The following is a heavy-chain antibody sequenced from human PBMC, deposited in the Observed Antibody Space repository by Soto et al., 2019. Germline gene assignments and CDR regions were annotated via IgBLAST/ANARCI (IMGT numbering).Heavy chain of an antibody. V-gene: IGHV2-5*02. D-gene: IGHD6-19*01. Sequence: QITLKESGPPLVKPTQTLTLTCTFSGFSLSTSGVGVGWIRQPPGKALEWLALIYWDDDKRYSPSLKSRLTIPQDTPKNQVVLTLTNMDPVDTATYYCARSSSSGWACDYWGQGTLVTVSS. CDR2: IYWDDDK. CDR1: GFSLSTSGVG. J-gene: IGHJ4*02. CDR3: ARSSSSGWACDY.